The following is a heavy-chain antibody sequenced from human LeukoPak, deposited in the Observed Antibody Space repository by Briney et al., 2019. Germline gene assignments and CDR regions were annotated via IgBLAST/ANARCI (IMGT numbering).Heavy chain of an antibody. Sequence: PGGSLRLSCAASGFTFSSYDMHWVRQATGKGLEWVSAIGTAGDTYYPGSVKGRFTISRENAKNSLYLQMNSLRAGDTAVYYCARGSRWSYYYMDVWGKGTTVTVSS. V-gene: IGHV3-13*01. CDR2: IGTAGDT. J-gene: IGHJ6*03. D-gene: IGHD6-13*01. CDR1: GFTFSSYD. CDR3: ARGSRWSYYYMDV.